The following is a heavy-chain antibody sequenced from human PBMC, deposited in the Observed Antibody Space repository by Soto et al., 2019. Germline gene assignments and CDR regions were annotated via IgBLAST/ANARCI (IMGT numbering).Heavy chain of an antibody. D-gene: IGHD4-4*01. J-gene: IGHJ4*02. V-gene: IGHV3-53*04. CDR1: GFTVSSNY. Sequence: EVQLVESGGGLVQPGGSLRLSCAASGFTVSSNYMSWVRQAPGKGLEWVSVIYSGGSTCYTDSVKGRFTISRHNSKNTLYLQMNSLRAEDTAVYYCASLDLNNYSNYGAALDYWGQGTLVTVSS. CDR3: ASLDLNNYSNYGAALDY. CDR2: IYSGGST.